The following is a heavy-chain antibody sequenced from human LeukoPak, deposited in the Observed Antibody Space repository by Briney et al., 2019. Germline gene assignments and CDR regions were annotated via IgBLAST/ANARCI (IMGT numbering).Heavy chain of an antibody. D-gene: IGHD6-13*01. CDR3: ASSIAAAADFDY. Sequence: SETLSLTCTVSGGSISSYYWSWIRQPPGKGLEWIGYIYYSGSTNYNPSLKSRVTISVDTSKNQFSLKLSSVTAADTAVYYCASSIAAAADFDYWGQGTLDTVSS. CDR2: IYYSGST. CDR1: GGSISSYY. V-gene: IGHV4-59*01. J-gene: IGHJ4*02.